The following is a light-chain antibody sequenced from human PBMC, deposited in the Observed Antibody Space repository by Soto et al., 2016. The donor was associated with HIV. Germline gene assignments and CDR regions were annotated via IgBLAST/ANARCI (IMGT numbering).Light chain of an antibody. CDR3: QAWDPHVV. Sequence: SYELTQPPSVSVSPGQTASITCSGDKLGDKYACWYQQKPGQSPVLVIYQDSKRPSGIPERFSGSNSGNTATLTISGTQAMDEADYYRQAWDPHVVFGGGTKLTVL. CDR1: KLGDKY. V-gene: IGLV3-1*01. CDR2: QDS. J-gene: IGLJ2*01.